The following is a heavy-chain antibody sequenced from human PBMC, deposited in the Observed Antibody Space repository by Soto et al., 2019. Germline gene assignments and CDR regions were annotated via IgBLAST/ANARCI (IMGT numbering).Heavy chain of an antibody. CDR2: ISYDGSNK. D-gene: IGHD1-1*01. Sequence: GGSLRLSCAASGITFSSYAMHWVRQAPGKGLEWVAVISYDGSNKYYADSVKGRFTISRDNSKNTLYLQMNSLRAEDTAVYYCARELERLFDYWGQGTLVTVSS. J-gene: IGHJ4*02. CDR3: ARELERLFDY. CDR1: GITFSSYA. V-gene: IGHV3-30-3*01.